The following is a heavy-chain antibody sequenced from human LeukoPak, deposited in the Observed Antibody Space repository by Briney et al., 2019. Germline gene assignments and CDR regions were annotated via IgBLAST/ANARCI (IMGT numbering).Heavy chain of an antibody. CDR3: ARHPAPPRIRHQGYLCAPPDY. J-gene: IGHJ4*02. Sequence: PSETLSLTCTVSGGSISTSSFYWGWIRQPPGKGLEWIGSMYYSGSTYYNPSLKSRVTISVDTSKNQFSLKLSSVTAADTAVYYCARHPAPPRIRHQGYLCAPPDYWGQGTLVTVSS. V-gene: IGHV4-39*01. CDR2: MYYSGST. CDR1: GGSISTSSFY. D-gene: IGHD6-13*01.